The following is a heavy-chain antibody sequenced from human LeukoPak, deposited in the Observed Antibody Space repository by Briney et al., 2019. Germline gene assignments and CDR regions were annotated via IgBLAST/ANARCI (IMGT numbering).Heavy chain of an antibody. D-gene: IGHD6-13*01. V-gene: IGHV3-53*01. CDR1: GFTVSSNY. CDR2: TYSGGST. Sequence: GGSLRLSCAASGFTVSSNYMSWVRQAPGKGLEWASVTYSGGSTYYADSVKGRFTISRDNSKNTLYLQMNSLRAEDTAVYYCAREYSSSWSPYFDYWGQGTLVTVSS. CDR3: AREYSSSWSPYFDY. J-gene: IGHJ4*02.